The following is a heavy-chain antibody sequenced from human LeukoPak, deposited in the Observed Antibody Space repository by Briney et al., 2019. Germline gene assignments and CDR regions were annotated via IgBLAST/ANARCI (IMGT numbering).Heavy chain of an antibody. CDR1: GGSISSGDYY. CDR3: ARAEHSSSWLFDY. V-gene: IGHV4-30-4*01. J-gene: IGHJ4*02. D-gene: IGHD6-13*01. CDR2: IYYSGST. Sequence: PSETLSLTCTVSGGSISSGDYYWSWIRQPPGKGLEWIGYIYYSGSTYYSPSLKSRVTISVDTSKNQFSLKLSSVTAADTAVYYCARAEHSSSWLFDYWGQGTLVTVSS.